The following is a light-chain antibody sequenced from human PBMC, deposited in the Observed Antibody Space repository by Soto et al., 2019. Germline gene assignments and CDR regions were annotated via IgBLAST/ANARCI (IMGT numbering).Light chain of an antibody. CDR2: EVS. CDR1: SSDVGGYSY. J-gene: IGLJ1*01. V-gene: IGLV2-8*01. CDR3: SSYAGSNYV. Sequence: QSVLTQPPSASGTPGQRVTISCTGTSSDVGGYSYVSWYQQHPGKAPKLMIYEVSKRPSGVPDRFSGSKSGNTASLTVSGLQAEDEADYYCSSYAGSNYVFGTGTKVTVL.